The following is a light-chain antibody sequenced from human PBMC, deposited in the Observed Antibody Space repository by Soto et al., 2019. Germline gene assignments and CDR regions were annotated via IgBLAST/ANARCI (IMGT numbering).Light chain of an antibody. V-gene: IGLV2-14*01. CDR2: EVS. CDR1: SSDVGGYNY. Sequence: QSVLTQPASVSGSPGQSITISCTGTSSDVGGYNYVSWYQQHPGKAPKLMIYEVSNRPSGVSNRFSGSKSGNTASLTISGLQAEDEAEYYCSSYTSSSTLDVVFGGGTKVTVL. J-gene: IGLJ2*01. CDR3: SSYTSSSTLDVV.